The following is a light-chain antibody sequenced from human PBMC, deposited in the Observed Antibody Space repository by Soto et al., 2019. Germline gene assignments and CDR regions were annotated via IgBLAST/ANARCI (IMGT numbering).Light chain of an antibody. CDR2: GAS. V-gene: IGKV3-20*01. CDR1: QSVSSDS. Sequence: EFVLTQSPGTLSLSPGERATLSCRASQSVSSDSLAWYQQKAGQAPRLVIYGASSRATGIPDRFSGSGSGSDFTLTISRLEPEDFAVYYCQQYGSSPYTFGQGTRLEIK. J-gene: IGKJ5*01. CDR3: QQYGSSPYT.